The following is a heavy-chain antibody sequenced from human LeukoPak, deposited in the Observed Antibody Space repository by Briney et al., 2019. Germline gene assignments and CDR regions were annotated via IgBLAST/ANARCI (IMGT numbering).Heavy chain of an antibody. CDR3: ARSVYDSSGYTPGDGY. V-gene: IGHV1-46*01. J-gene: IGHJ4*02. CDR1: GYTFTSYY. D-gene: IGHD3-22*01. CDR2: INPSGGST. Sequence: ASVKVSCKASGYTFTSYYMHWVRQAPGQGLEWMGIINPSGGSTSYAQKFQGRVTMTRDMSTSTVYMELSSLRSEDTAVYYCARSVYDSSGYTPGDGYWGQGTLVTVSS.